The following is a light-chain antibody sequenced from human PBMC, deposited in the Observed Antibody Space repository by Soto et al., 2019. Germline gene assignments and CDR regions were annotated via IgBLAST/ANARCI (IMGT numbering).Light chain of an antibody. J-gene: IGLJ1*01. Sequence: QSALTQPHSASGSPGQSVTISCTGTSSDVGANNYVSWYQQHPGKAPKLMIYEVTKRPSGVPDRFSGSKSGNTASLTVSGLQAEDEADYYCSSYAGANRVFGTGTKVTVL. CDR2: EVT. CDR3: SSYAGANRV. V-gene: IGLV2-8*01. CDR1: SSDVGANNY.